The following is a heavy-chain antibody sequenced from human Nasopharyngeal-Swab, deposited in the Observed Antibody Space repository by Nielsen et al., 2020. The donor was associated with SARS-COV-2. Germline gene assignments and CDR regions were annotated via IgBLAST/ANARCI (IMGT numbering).Heavy chain of an antibody. J-gene: IGHJ6*02. CDR1: GGSISSYY. CDR3: ARAFGELLFGGMDV. Sequence: SEPLSLTCTVSGGSISSYYWSWIRQLPGKGLEWFGYIYYSGSTNYNPSLKSRVTISVATSKNQFSLKLSSVTAADTAVYYCARAFGELLFGGMDVWGQGTTVTVSS. D-gene: IGHD3-10*01. V-gene: IGHV4-59*01. CDR2: IYYSGST.